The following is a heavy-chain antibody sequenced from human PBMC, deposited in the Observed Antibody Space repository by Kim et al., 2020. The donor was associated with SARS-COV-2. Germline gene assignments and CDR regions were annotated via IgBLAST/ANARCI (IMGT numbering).Heavy chain of an antibody. CDR2: IFYTGNT. J-gene: IGHJ6*02. V-gene: IGHV4-59*01. CDR3: ARGKRIQKVVDFGELKGFYGMDV. D-gene: IGHD3-10*01. CDR1: GGSIRTYY. Sequence: SETLSLTCTVSGGSIRTYYWNWIRQPPGKGLEWIGYIFYTGNTNYNPSLKSRVTISVDTSKNQFSLKLTSLTAADTATYYCARGKRIQKVVDFGELKGFYGMDVWGQGTTVTVSS.